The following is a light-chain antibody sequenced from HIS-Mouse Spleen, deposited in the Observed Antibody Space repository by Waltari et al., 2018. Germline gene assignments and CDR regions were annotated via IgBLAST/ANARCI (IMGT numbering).Light chain of an antibody. CDR1: ALPKKY. Sequence: SYELTQPPSVSVSPGQTARITCSGDALPKKYAYWYQQKSGQAPVLVIYEDSKRPSGIPERFPGSSSGTMATLTISGAQVEDEADYYCYSTDSSGNHRRVFGGGTKLTVL. V-gene: IGLV3-10*01. CDR2: EDS. CDR3: YSTDSSGNHRRV. J-gene: IGLJ3*02.